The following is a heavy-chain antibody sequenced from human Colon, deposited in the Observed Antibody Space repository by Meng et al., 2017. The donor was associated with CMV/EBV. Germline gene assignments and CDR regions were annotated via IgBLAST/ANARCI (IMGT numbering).Heavy chain of an antibody. CDR1: GASISTYY. J-gene: IGHJ4*02. CDR3: VRGGYSGTQTGGVQEY. CDR2: ISTNRNT. V-gene: IGHV4-4*07. Sequence: ESGPGLGKPSEPLSLPSTVSGASISTYYWSWIRQPAGEGLEWLGRISTNRNTDYNPSLNSRATIWLDTSNNQFSLKLTSVTAADTAVYYCVRGGYSGTQTGGVQEYWGQGTLVTVSS. D-gene: IGHD5-12*01.